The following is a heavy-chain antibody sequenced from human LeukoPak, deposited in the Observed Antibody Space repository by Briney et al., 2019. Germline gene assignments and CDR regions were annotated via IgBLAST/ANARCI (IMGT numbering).Heavy chain of an antibody. J-gene: IGHJ4*02. CDR1: GFTFSSYE. D-gene: IGHD2-15*01. V-gene: IGHV3-48*03. Sequence: GGSLRLSCAASGFTFSSYEMNWVRQAPGKGLEWVSYISSSGSTINYADSLKGRFTISRDNAKNSLYLQMNSLRAEDTAVYYCARVECSGGSCWGQGTLVTVSS. CDR3: ARVECSGGSC. CDR2: ISSSGSTI.